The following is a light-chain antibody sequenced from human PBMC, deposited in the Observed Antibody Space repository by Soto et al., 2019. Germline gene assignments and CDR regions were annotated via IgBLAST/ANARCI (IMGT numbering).Light chain of an antibody. CDR1: QSVSSN. J-gene: IGKJ1*01. CDR3: QQYGSSPA. CDR2: GAS. Sequence: DIILTQSPDTLSLSPGERATLSCRASQSVSSNLAWYQQKPGQAPRLLIYGASSKATGIQDRFSGSGSGTESTFTIRRLEPEDFAVYYCQQYGSSPAFGQGTKVDIK. V-gene: IGKV3-20*01.